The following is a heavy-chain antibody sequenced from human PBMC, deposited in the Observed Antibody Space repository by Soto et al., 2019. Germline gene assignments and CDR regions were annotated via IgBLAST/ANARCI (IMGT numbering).Heavy chain of an antibody. D-gene: IGHD2-15*01. CDR2: ITSSNTYI. CDR3: VRDLLEGYGHARQPDY. J-gene: IGHJ4*02. Sequence: EVQLVESGGGLVKPGGSLRLSCVASGFTFRAYSMSWVRQAPGQGLEWLASITSSNTYIYYTRSVEGRFTISRDDAKNSLHLQMNTLRAEDTAVYYCVRDLLEGYGHARQPDYWGQGTLVTVSS. V-gene: IGHV3-21*06. CDR1: GFTFRAYS.